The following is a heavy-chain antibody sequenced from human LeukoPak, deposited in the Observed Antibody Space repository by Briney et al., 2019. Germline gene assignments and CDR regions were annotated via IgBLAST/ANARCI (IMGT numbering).Heavy chain of an antibody. D-gene: IGHD6-6*01. CDR1: GGSINSGGYY. V-gene: IGHV4-31*03. Sequence: SETLSLTCTVSGGSINSGGYYWSWIRQHPGKGLEWIGYIYYSGSTYYNPSLKSRVTISVDTSKNQFSLKLSSVTAADTAVYYCARDREGQLGDFDYWGQGTLVTVSS. CDR3: ARDREGQLGDFDY. J-gene: IGHJ4*02. CDR2: IYYSGST.